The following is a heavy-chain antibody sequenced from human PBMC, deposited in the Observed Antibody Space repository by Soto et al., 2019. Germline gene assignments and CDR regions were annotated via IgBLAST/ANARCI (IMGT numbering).Heavy chain of an antibody. V-gene: IGHV4-4*07. CDR2: VFSSVSA. CDR3: ARDGMTTGDT. Sequence: QLQLQESGPGQVRPSETLSLTCSVSGVSVTSYTWSWVRQPANKGLEWIGRVFSSVSATYNPSLKSRVSISMDTAENRISLKLDSVTAADAGVYFCARDGMTTGDTWGPGTLVTVSS. J-gene: IGHJ4*02. D-gene: IGHD2-21*02. CDR1: GVSVTSYT.